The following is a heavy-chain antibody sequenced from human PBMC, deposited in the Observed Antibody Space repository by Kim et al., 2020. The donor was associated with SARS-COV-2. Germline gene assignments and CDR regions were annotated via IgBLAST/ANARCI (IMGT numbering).Heavy chain of an antibody. CDR3: ARDMNPTVYDY. J-gene: IGHJ4*02. D-gene: IGHD4-4*01. V-gene: IGHV1-3*01. Sequence: KYPQTFQGRVTITRNTSANTAYMDLRSLTFEDTAIYYCARDMNPTVYDYWGQGTLVTVSS.